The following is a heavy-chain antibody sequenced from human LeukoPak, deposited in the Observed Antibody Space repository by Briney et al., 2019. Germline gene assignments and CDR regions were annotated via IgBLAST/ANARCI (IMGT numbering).Heavy chain of an antibody. CDR2: ISWNSGSI. Sequence: GGSLRLSCAASGLTFDEQSMHWVRQVPGKGPEWVAGISWNSGSIGYADSVKGRFTISRDNAKNSLYLQIDSLRLEDTALYYCAKRNGSHLDHWGQGTLVTVSS. V-gene: IGHV3-9*01. CDR1: GLTFDEQS. J-gene: IGHJ4*02. D-gene: IGHD1-26*01. CDR3: AKRNGSHLDH.